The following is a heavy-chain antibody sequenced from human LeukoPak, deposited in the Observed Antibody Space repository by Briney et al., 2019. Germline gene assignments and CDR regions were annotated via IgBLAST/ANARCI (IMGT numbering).Heavy chain of an antibody. CDR1: GGSFSGYY. CDR2: INHSGST. CDR3: ARRPGVITVD. J-gene: IGHJ4*02. V-gene: IGHV4-34*01. Sequence: SETLSLTCAVYGGSFSGYYWSWIRQPPGKGLEWIGEINHSGSTNYNPSLKSRVTISVDTSKDQFSLKLSSVTAADTAVYYCARRPGVITVDWGQGTLVTVSS. D-gene: IGHD3-10*01.